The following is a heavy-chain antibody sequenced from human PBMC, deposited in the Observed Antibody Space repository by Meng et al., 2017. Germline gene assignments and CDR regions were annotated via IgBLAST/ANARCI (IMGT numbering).Heavy chain of an antibody. CDR2: IIPIFGTA. D-gene: IGHD3-22*01. CDR3: ASTYYYDSSGYGGFGY. CDR1: GGTLSSYA. V-gene: IGHV1-69*06. Sequence: VEQVQSAGRVKKPVSSVKVACKALGGTLSSYAISWVRQAPGQGLEWMGGIIPIFGTANYAQKFQGRVTITADKSTSTAYMELSSLRSEDTAVYYCASTYYYDSSGYGGFGYWGQGTLVTVSS. J-gene: IGHJ4*02.